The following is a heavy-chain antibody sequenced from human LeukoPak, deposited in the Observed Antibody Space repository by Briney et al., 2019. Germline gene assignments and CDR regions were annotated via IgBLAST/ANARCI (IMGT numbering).Heavy chain of an antibody. CDR1: GYTSAGYY. CDR2: INPNSGGT. CDR3: ARAPYSGYDLSISFDY. D-gene: IGHD5-12*01. V-gene: IGHV1-2*02. J-gene: IGHJ4*02. Sequence: ASVKVSCKASGYTSAGYYMHWVRQAPGQGLEWMGWINPNSGGTNYAQKFQGRVTMTRDTSISTAYMELSRLRSDDTAVYYCARAPYSGYDLSISFDYWGQGTLVTVSS.